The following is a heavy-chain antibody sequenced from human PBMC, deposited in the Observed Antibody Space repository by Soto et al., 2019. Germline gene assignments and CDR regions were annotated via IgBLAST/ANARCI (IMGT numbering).Heavy chain of an antibody. D-gene: IGHD6-13*01. J-gene: IGHJ6*02. CDR2: IWYDGSNK. Sequence: QVQLVESGGGVVQPGTSLRLSCTTSGFTFRNHAMHWVRQAPAKGLEWVAQIWYDGSNKYYADSVRGRFTISRDNSRNMLSVQTNSLRVEDTAVYYCARDGQQLAPYALDVWGQGTSVTVSS. V-gene: IGHV3-33*01. CDR3: ARDGQQLAPYALDV. CDR1: GFTFRNHA.